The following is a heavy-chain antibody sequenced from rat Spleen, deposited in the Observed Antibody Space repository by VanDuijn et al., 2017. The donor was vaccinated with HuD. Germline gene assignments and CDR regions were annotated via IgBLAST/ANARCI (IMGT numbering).Heavy chain of an antibody. CDR3: ARNFGLLVPSGFDY. CDR2: IWSNGGT. D-gene: IGHD1-7*01. V-gene: IGHV2-47*01. J-gene: IGHJ2*01. CDR1: GLSLTSNN. Sequence: QVQLKESGPGLVQPSQTLSLTCTVSGLSLTSNNVGWIRQPPGKGLEWMGLIWSNGGTDYNSAIKSRLSISRDTSKSQVFLKMNSLQTEDTAMYFCARNFGLLVPSGFDYWGQGVMVTVSS.